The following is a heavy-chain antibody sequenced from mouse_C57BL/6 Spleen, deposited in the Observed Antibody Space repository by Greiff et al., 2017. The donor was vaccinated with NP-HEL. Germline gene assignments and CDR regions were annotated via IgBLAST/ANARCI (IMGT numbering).Heavy chain of an antibody. D-gene: IGHD1-1*01. CDR1: GFTFSSYA. CDR2: ISDGGSYT. CDR3: ARSSPEGSLHWYFDV. Sequence: EVMLVESGGGLVKPGGSLKLSCAASGFTFSSYAMSWVRQTPEKRLEWVATISDGGSYTYYPDNVKGRFTISRDNAKNNLYLQMSHLKSEDTAMYYCARSSPEGSLHWYFDVWGTGTTVTVSS. J-gene: IGHJ1*03. V-gene: IGHV5-4*03.